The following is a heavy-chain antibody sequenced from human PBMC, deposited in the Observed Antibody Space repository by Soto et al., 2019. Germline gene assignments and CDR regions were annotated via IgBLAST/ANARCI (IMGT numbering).Heavy chain of an antibody. CDR2: INPSGGST. Sequence: ASVKVSCKASGYTFTSYYMHWVRQAPGQGLEWMGIINPSGGSTSYAQKFQGRVTMTRDTSTSTVYMELSSLRSEDTAVYYCAITTTVTSHYYYIMHVCGQWTTVT. CDR1: GYTFTSYY. CDR3: AITTTVTSHYYYIMHV. D-gene: IGHD4-4*01. V-gene: IGHV1-46*01. J-gene: IGHJ6*02.